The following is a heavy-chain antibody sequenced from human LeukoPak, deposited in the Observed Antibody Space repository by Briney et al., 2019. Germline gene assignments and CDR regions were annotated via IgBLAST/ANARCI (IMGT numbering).Heavy chain of an antibody. Sequence: TGGSLRLSCAASGFTFRNFAMLWVRQAPGKGLVYVSALRSDGATTYYADSVKGRFIISRDNSKNTLYLQMGSLRREDMGVYYCARARRSGQQSYYFDYWGQGTPVTVSS. J-gene: IGHJ4*02. CDR2: LRSDGATT. V-gene: IGHV3-64*02. D-gene: IGHD6-19*01. CDR3: ARARRSGQQSYYFDY. CDR1: GFTFRNFA.